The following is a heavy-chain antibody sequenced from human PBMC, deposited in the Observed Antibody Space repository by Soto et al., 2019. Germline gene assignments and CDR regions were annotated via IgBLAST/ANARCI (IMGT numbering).Heavy chain of an antibody. D-gene: IGHD5-18*01. Sequence: PGGPLRLSWAASGCTFSNAWMNWVRQAPGKGLEWVGRIKSKTDGGTTDYAAPVKGRFTISRDDSKNTLYLQMNSLKTEDTAVYYCTTYSYGTRYYYYGMDVWGQGTTVTVSS. V-gene: IGHV3-15*07. CDR1: GCTFSNAW. CDR3: TTYSYGTRYYYYGMDV. J-gene: IGHJ6*02. CDR2: IKSKTDGGTT.